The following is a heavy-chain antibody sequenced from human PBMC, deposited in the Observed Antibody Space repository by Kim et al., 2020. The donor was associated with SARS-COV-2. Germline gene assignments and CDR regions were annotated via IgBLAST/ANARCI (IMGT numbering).Heavy chain of an antibody. V-gene: IGHV3-30-3*01. CDR1: GFTFSSYA. J-gene: IGHJ4*01. CDR3: ARDSVSNGGSQYDNAFD. CDR2: ISYDGSNK. Sequence: GGSLRLSCAASGFTFSSYAMHWVRQAPGKGLEWVAVISYDGSNKYYADSVKGRFTISRDNSKNTLYLQMNSLRAEDTAVYYCARDSVSNGGSQYDNAFD. D-gene: IGHD2-15*01.